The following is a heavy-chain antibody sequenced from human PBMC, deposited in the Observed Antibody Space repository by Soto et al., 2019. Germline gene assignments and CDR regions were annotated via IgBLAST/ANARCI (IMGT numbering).Heavy chain of an antibody. CDR1: GGSISSYY. J-gene: IGHJ4*02. V-gene: IGHV4-59*01. CDR2: IYYSGST. CDR3: ARGDYSNPVE. D-gene: IGHD4-4*01. Sequence: SETLSLTCTVSGGSISSYYWSWIRQPPGKGLEWIGYIYYSGSTNYNPSLKSRVTISVDTSKNQFSLKLSSVTAADTAVYYCARGDYSNPVEWGQGTLVTVSS.